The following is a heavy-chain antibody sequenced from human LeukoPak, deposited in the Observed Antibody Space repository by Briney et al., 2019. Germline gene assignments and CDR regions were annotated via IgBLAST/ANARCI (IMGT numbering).Heavy chain of an antibody. CDR3: ARHRYDDYYYYTMDV. Sequence: SETLSLTCTVSGGSISSYYWSWIRQPPGKGLEWIGYIYYSGTTNYNPSLKSRVTISVDTSKNQFSLKLSSVTAADTAVYYCARHRYDDYYYYTMDVWGQGTTVTVSS. D-gene: IGHD3-16*01. V-gene: IGHV4-59*08. CDR2: IYYSGTT. J-gene: IGHJ6*02. CDR1: GGSISSYY.